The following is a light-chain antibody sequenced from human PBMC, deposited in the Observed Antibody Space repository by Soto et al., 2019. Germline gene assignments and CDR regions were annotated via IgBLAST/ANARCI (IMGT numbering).Light chain of an antibody. CDR2: GNS. J-gene: IGLJ2*01. CDR1: SSNIGADYD. CDR3: QSYHSSLSVVV. Sequence: QSVLTQPPSVSGAPGQRVTISCTGSSSNIGADYDVHWYQHLPGKAPKLLIYGNSNRPSGVPERFSGSKSGTSASLAVTGLQAEDEADYYCQSYHSSLSVVVFGAGTKLTVL. V-gene: IGLV1-40*01.